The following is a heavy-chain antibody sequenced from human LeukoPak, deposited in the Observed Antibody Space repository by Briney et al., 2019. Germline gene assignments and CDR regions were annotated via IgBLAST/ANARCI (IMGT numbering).Heavy chain of an antibody. J-gene: IGHJ4*02. CDR1: GFTFSSYA. CDR2: ISYDGSNK. D-gene: IGHD6-19*01. V-gene: IGHV3-30-3*01. Sequence: GGSLRLSCAASGFTFSSYAMHWVSQAPGKGLEWVAVISYDGSNKYYADSVKGRFTISRDNSKNTLYLQMNSLRAEDTAVYYCARDFMPGIAVAGPDYWGQGTLVTVSS. CDR3: ARDFMPGIAVAGPDY.